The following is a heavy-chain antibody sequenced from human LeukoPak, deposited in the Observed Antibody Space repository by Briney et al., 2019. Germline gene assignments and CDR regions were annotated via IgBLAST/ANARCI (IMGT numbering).Heavy chain of an antibody. Sequence: ASVKVSCKASGYTFTDYYVHWVRQAPGQGLEWLAWISPKSGGTNYAQKFKGRVTLTRDTSITTAYMELGRLRSDDTAVYYCARGRDSGSRTFYFDYWGQGTLLTVSS. CDR2: ISPKSGGT. CDR1: GYTFTDYY. V-gene: IGHV1-2*02. D-gene: IGHD1-26*01. J-gene: IGHJ4*02. CDR3: ARGRDSGSRTFYFDY.